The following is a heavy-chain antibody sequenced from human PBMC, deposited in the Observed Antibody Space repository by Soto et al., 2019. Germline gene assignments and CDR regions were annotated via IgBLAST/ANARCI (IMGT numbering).Heavy chain of an antibody. V-gene: IGHV3-23*01. D-gene: IGHD6-6*01. J-gene: IGHJ4*02. Sequence: HGGSLKLSCAASGFPLTTSGMNWVRQTPGKGLEWVSGITGSGVSTFYADSVKGRFTISRDNSKNTLYLQMNSLRAEDTAVYYCATYSSSYFEDRSFDYWGQGTLVTVSS. CDR1: GFPLTTSG. CDR2: ITGSGVST. CDR3: ATYSSSYFEDRSFDY.